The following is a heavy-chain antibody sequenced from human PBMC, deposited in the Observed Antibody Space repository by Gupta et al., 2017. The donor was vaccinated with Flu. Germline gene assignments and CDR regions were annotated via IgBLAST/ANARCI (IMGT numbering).Heavy chain of an antibody. CDR2: ISGSGGST. CDR1: GFTFSRYA. CDR3: AKQHYYDILTGYSYLDY. V-gene: IGHV3-23*01. J-gene: IGHJ4*02. D-gene: IGHD3-9*01. Sequence: EVQLLESGGGLVQPGGSLRLSCAASGFTFSRYAMSWVRQAPGKGLEWVSAISGSGGSTYYADSVKGRFTISRDNSKNTLYLQMNSLRAEDTAVYYCAKQHYYDILTGYSYLDYWGQGTLVTVSA.